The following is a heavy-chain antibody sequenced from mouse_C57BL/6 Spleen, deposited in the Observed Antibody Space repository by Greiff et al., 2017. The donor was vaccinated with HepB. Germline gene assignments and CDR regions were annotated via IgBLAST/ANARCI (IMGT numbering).Heavy chain of an antibody. CDR3: AREIYYYGSSYDFDY. J-gene: IGHJ2*01. V-gene: IGHV1-82*01. CDR1: GYAFSSSW. CDR2: IYPGDGDT. Sequence: VQLKQSGPELVKPGASVKISCKASGYAFSSSWMNWVKQRPGKGLEWIGRIYPGDGDTNYNGKFKGKATLTADKSSSTAYMQLSSLTSEDSAVYFCAREIYYYGSSYDFDYWGQGTTLTVSS. D-gene: IGHD1-1*01.